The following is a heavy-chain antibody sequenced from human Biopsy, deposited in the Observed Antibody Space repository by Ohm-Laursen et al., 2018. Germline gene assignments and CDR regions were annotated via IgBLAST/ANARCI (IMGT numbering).Heavy chain of an antibody. CDR2: ISRSGSII. J-gene: IGHJ6*02. CDR1: GFTFSDYY. Sequence: GSLRLPCAASGFTFSDYYMSWVRQAPGQGLEWLSYISRSGSIIDYADSVKGRFTISRDNAQNTLYLQMNSLRADDTAVYYCARDWGGDYGGNIDYYYFYGMDVWGQGTTVTVSS. CDR3: ARDWGGDYGGNIDYYYFYGMDV. D-gene: IGHD4-23*01. V-gene: IGHV3-11*01.